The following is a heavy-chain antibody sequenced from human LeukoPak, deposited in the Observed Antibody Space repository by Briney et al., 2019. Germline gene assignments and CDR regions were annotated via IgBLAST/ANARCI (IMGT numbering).Heavy chain of an antibody. CDR1: GGSISSYY. CDR2: IYYSGST. J-gene: IGHJ3*02. CDR3: ARGPTYCGGDCRDAFDI. Sequence: SETLSLTCTVSGGSISSYYWSWIRQPPGKGLEWIGYIYYSGSTNYNPSLKSRVTISVDTSKNQFSLKLSSVTAADTAVYYCARGPTYCGGDCRDAFDIWGQGTMVTVSS. V-gene: IGHV4-59*01. D-gene: IGHD2-21*02.